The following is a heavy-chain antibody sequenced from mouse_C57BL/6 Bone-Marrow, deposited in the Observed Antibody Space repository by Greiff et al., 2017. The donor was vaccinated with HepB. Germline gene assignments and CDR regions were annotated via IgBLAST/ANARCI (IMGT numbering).Heavy chain of an antibody. CDR3: ARGITPYYYAMDY. CDR2: IYPGGGYT. V-gene: IGHV1-63*01. D-gene: IGHD2-4*01. CDR1: GYTFTNYW. Sequence: QVHVKQSGAELVRPGTSVKMSCKASGYTFTNYWIGWAKQRPGLGLEWIGDIYPGGGYTNYNEKFKGKATLTADKSSSTAYMQFSSLTSEDSAIYYCARGITPYYYAMDYWGQGTSVTVSS. J-gene: IGHJ4*01.